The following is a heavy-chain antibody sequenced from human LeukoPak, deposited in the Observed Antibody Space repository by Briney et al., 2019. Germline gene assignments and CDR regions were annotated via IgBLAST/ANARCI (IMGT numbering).Heavy chain of an antibody. J-gene: IGHJ6*03. CDR1: GYTFTGYY. D-gene: IGHD6-19*01. V-gene: IGHV1-2*06. CDR3: ARDPEEQWQYYYYYYMDV. Sequence: ASVKVSCKASGYTFTGYYMRWVRQAPGQGLEWMGRINPNSGGTNYAQKFQGRVTMTRDTSINTAYMELSRLRSDDTAVYYCARDPEEQWQYYYYYYMDVWGKGTTVTVSS. CDR2: INPNSGGT.